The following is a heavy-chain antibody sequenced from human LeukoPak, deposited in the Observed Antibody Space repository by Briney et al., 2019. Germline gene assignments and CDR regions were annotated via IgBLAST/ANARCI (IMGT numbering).Heavy chain of an antibody. J-gene: IGHJ4*02. CDR1: GFTFSNAW. Sequence: GGSLRLSCAASGFTFSNAWMSWVRQAPGKGLEWVGRIKSKTDGGTTDYATPVKGRFTISRDDSKNTLYLQMNSLKTEDTAVYYCTTEQNYYDSSGYYGYWGQGTLVTVSS. CDR3: TTEQNYYDSSGYYGY. V-gene: IGHV3-15*01. CDR2: IKSKTDGGTT. D-gene: IGHD3-22*01.